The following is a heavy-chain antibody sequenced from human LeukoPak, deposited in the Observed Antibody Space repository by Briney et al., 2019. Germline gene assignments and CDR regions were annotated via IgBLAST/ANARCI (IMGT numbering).Heavy chain of an antibody. CDR3: ARAGRNINRDAFDI. V-gene: IGHV1-18*01. D-gene: IGHD1-14*01. CDR2: ISAYNGNT. Sequence: ASVKVSCKASGYTFTSYGISWVRQAPGQGLEWMGWISAYNGNTNYAQKLQGRVTMTTDTSTSTAYVELRSLRSDDTAVYYCARAGRNINRDAFDIWGQGTMVTVSS. J-gene: IGHJ3*02. CDR1: GYTFTSYG.